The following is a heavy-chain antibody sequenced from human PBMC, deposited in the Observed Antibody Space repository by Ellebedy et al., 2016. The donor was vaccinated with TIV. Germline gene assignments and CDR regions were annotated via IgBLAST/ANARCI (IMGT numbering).Heavy chain of an antibody. D-gene: IGHD3-9*01. CDR2: INTNTGNP. V-gene: IGHV7-4-1*02. Sequence: AASVKDSCKASGYTFTSYAMNWVRQAPGQGLEWMGWINTNTGNPTYAQAFTGRFVFSLDTSVSTAYLQISSLKAEDTAVYYCARNHYDFLTAYAHPPNYWGQGTLVTVSS. CDR1: GYTFTSYA. CDR3: ARNHYDFLTAYAHPPNY. J-gene: IGHJ4*02.